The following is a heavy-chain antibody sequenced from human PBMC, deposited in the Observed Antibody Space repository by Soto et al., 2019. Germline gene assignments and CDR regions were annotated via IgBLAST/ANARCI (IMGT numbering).Heavy chain of an antibody. J-gene: IGHJ4*02. D-gene: IGHD1-26*01. CDR3: ARTMGSGSYHFDY. CDR2: IWYDGNNK. Sequence: QVQLVESGGGVVQPGRSLRLSCAASGFTFSSYGMHWVRQAPGKGLEWVAVIWYDGNNKYYADSVKGRFTISRDNSKNTLYLQMTSLRAEDTAVYYCARTMGSGSYHFDYWGQGTLVTVSS. CDR1: GFTFSSYG. V-gene: IGHV3-33*01.